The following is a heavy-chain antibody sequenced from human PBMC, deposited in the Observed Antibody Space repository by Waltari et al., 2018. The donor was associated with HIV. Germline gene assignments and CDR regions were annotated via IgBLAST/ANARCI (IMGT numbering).Heavy chain of an antibody. Sequence: EVQLVETGGGLIQPGGYLRLCCAAYGFTGRSNYMSWVRQAPGKGLEWVSVIYSGGSTYYADSVKGRFTISRDNSKNTLYLQMNSLRAEDTAVYYCASSPSSGTRNDYWGQGTLVTVSS. J-gene: IGHJ4*02. CDR1: GFTGRSNY. D-gene: IGHD3-22*01. CDR2: IYSGGST. V-gene: IGHV3-53*02. CDR3: ASSPSSGTRNDY.